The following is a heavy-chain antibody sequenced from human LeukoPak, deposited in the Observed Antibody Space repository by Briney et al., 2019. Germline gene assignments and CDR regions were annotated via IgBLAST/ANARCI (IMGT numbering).Heavy chain of an antibody. CDR1: GYTFTGYY. D-gene: IGHD1-26*01. J-gene: IGHJ4*02. CDR2: INPNSGGT. Sequence: ASVKVSCKASGYTFTGYYMHWVRQAPGQGLEWMGWINPNSGGTNYAQKFQGRVTMTRDTSISTAYMKLSRLRSDDTAVYYCASSAVGATSRFDYWGQGTLVTVSS. CDR3: ASSAVGATSRFDY. V-gene: IGHV1-2*02.